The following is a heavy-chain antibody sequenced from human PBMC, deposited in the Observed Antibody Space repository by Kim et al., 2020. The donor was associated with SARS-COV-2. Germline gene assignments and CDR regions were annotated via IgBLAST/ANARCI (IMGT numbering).Heavy chain of an antibody. CDR1: GLTFSSYG. V-gene: IGHV3-33*05. J-gene: IGHJ4*02. CDR2: ISYDGSNK. D-gene: IGHD5-12*01. Sequence: GGSLRLSCAASGLTFSSYGMHWVRQAPGKGLEWVAVISYDGSNKYYADSVKGRFTISRDNSKNTLYLQMNSLRAEDTAVYYCARRVRTITGSGEGLDYWGQGTLVTVSS. CDR3: ARRVRTITGSGEGLDY.